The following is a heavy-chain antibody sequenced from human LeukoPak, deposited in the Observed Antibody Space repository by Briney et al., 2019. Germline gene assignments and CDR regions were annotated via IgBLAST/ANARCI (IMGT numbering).Heavy chain of an antibody. D-gene: IGHD3-3*01. CDR3: ARGDYSNGYPYQIDS. Sequence: GASVKVSCTASGYSFTDYHINWVRQAPGQGLEWMGWINPSRGDTRYAQKFQDRVTMTRDTPITTAFLDLSSLTSDDTAVYYCARGDYSNGYPYQIDSWGQGTLVTVSS. CDR2: INPSRGDT. J-gene: IGHJ5*01. V-gene: IGHV1-2*02. CDR1: GYSFTDYH.